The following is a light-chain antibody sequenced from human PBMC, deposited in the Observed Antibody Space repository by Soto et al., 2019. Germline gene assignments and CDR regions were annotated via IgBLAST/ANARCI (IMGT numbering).Light chain of an antibody. CDR3: QQYCGVLTWT. V-gene: IGKV1-9*01. CDR2: AAS. Sequence: VDRVTITCRASQGISSFLAWYQQKPGRAPKLLIYAASTLQSGVPSRFSGSGSGTEFTLTISRLEPEDFAVYFCQQYCGVLTWTFG. J-gene: IGKJ1*01. CDR1: QGISSF.